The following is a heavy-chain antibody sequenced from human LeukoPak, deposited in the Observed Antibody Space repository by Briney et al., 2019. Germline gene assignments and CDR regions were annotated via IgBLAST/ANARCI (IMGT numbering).Heavy chain of an antibody. Sequence: ASVKVSCKASGYTFTGHYLHWVRQAPGQGLEWMGWINPNIGDTNYAQKIQGRVTMTRDTSINTVYMKLSRLISDDMAVYYCARGGTYYYDSSGHGDYWGQGTLVTVSS. D-gene: IGHD3-22*01. CDR1: GYTFTGHY. CDR2: INPNIGDT. CDR3: ARGGTYYYDSSGHGDY. V-gene: IGHV1-2*02. J-gene: IGHJ4*02.